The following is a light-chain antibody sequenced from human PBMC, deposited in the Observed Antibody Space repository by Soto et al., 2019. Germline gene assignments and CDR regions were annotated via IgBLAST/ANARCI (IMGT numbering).Light chain of an antibody. CDR1: GSDVGGYNY. CDR3: CSYAGSNIYVV. CDR2: EVS. J-gene: IGLJ2*01. Sequence: QSVLTQPPSASGSPGQSVTISCTGTGSDVGGYNYVSWYQHHPGKAPKLMLYEVSTRPSGVPDRFSGSKSGNTASLTVSGLQAEDEADYYCCSYAGSNIYVVFGGGTKLTVL. V-gene: IGLV2-8*01.